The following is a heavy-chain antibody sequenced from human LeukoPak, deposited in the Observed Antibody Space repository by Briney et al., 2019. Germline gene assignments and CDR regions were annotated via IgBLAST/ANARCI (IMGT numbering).Heavy chain of an antibody. D-gene: IGHD3-22*01. CDR1: GFSFSTYG. J-gene: IGHJ4*02. Sequence: GGSLRLSCAASGFSFSTYGMHWIRQAPGKGLEWVAMIWYDASGQHYADSVKGRFTISRDTSKNTLYLQMNSLRAEDTAVYFCARDSLYDDNGYYHYFDYWGQGTLVTVSS. V-gene: IGHV3-33*01. CDR3: ARDSLYDDNGYYHYFDY. CDR2: IWYDASGQ.